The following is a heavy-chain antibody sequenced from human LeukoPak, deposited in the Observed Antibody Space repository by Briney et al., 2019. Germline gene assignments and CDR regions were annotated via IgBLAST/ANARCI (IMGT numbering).Heavy chain of an antibody. CDR1: GYTFTSYY. CDR2: INPSGGST. J-gene: IGHJ4*02. Sequence: ASVKVSCKASGYTFTSYYMHWVRQAPGQGLEWMGIINPSGGSTSYAQKFQGRVTMTRDTSTSTVYTELSSLRSEDTAVYYCARQQYDIVVVPAALAYWGQGTLVTVSS. D-gene: IGHD2-2*01. CDR3: ARQQYDIVVVPAALAY. V-gene: IGHV1-46*03.